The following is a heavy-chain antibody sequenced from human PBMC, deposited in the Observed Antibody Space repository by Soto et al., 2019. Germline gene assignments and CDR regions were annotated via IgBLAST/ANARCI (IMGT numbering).Heavy chain of an antibody. CDR1: GFTFNSYG. Sequence: QVQLVESGEGVVQPGRSLRLSCAASGFTFNSYGMDWVRQAPGKGLEWVAVIWYDGSNKYYGDSVKGRFTISRDNSKNTLYLKINSLRAEDTAVYYCARDRPNSGFDYWGQGTLVAVSS. CDR2: IWYDGSNK. CDR3: ARDRPNSGFDY. D-gene: IGHD7-27*01. V-gene: IGHV3-33*01. J-gene: IGHJ4*02.